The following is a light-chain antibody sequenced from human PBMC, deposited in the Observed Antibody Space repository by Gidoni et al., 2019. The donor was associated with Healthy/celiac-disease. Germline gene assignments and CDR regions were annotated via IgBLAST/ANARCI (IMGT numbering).Light chain of an antibody. V-gene: IGKV1-39*01. Sequence: DIQMTQSPSSLSASVGDRVTITCRASQSISSYLNWYQQKPGNAPKLLIYAASSLQSGVPSRFSGSGSRKDFTLTISSLQPEDFATYYCQQSYSTPPTFGQGTKVEIK. CDR3: QQSYSTPPT. CDR2: AAS. J-gene: IGKJ1*01. CDR1: QSISSY.